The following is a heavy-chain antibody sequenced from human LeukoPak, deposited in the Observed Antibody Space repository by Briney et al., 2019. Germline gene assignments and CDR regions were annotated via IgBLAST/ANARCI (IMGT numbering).Heavy chain of an antibody. D-gene: IGHD3-9*01. Sequence: ASVKVSCKASGYTFTGYYMHWVRQAPGQGLEWMGWINPNSGGTNYAQKFQGRVTMTTDTSTSTAYMELRSLRSDDTAVYYCAREGILTGYAFDIWGQGTMVTVSS. CDR2: INPNSGGT. V-gene: IGHV1-2*02. CDR1: GYTFTGYY. J-gene: IGHJ3*02. CDR3: AREGILTGYAFDI.